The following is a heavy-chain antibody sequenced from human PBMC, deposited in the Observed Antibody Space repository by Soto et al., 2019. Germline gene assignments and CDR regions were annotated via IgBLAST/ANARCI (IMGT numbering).Heavy chain of an antibody. CDR3: SRRAPEGFDP. V-gene: IGHV4-39*01. CDR1: GGSISSSSYF. CDR2: INYSGST. J-gene: IGHJ5*02. Sequence: ASETLSLTCTVSGGSISSSSYFWGWIRQPPGRGLEWIGSINYSGSTYYNPSLKSRVTLSVDTSKNQFSLNVSSVTASDTALYYCSRRAPEGFDPWGQGTLVTVSS.